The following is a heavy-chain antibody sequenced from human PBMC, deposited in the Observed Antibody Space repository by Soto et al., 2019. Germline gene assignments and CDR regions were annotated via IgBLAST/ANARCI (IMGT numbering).Heavy chain of an antibody. J-gene: IGHJ4*02. CDR2: ISGSGGST. CDR3: AKAPRQGYFDY. Sequence: GVLRLSCAASGFTFSSYAMSWVRQAPGKGLEWVSAISGSGGSTYYADSVKGRFTISRDNSKNTLYLKMNSLRAEDTAVYYCAKAPRQGYFDYWGQGTLVTVSS. V-gene: IGHV3-23*01. CDR1: GFTFSSYA.